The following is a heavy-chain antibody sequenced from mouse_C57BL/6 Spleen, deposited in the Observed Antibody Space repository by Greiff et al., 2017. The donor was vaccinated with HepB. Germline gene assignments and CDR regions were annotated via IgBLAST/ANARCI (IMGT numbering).Heavy chain of an antibody. V-gene: IGHV5-16*01. Sequence: EVKLVESEGGLVQPGSSMKLSCTASGFTFSDYYMAWVRQVQEKGLEWVANINYDGSSTYYLDSLKSRFIISRDNAKNILYLQMSSLKSEDTATYYCARRAYGSDWYFDVWGTGTTVTVSS. CDR3: ARRAYGSDWYFDV. CDR1: GFTFSDYY. D-gene: IGHD1-1*01. J-gene: IGHJ1*03. CDR2: INYDGSST.